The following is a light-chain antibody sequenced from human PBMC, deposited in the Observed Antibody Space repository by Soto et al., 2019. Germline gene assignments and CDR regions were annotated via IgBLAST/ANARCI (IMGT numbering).Light chain of an antibody. CDR2: AAS. V-gene: IGKV1-8*01. J-gene: IGKJ1*01. CDR1: QGISSY. CDR3: LQDYNYPRT. Sequence: AMRMTQSPSSLSASTGDRVTITCRASQGISSYLAWYQQKPGKAPKLLIYAASSLQSGVPSRFSGRGSGTDFTLTISSLQPEDFATYYCLQDYNYPRTFGQGTKVDI.